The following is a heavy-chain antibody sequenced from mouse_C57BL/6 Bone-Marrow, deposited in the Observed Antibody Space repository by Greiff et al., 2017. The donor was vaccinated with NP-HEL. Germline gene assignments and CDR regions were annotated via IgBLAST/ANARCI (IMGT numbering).Heavy chain of an antibody. CDR3: ARWDTTVVEGDYFDY. J-gene: IGHJ2*01. CDR2: IYPRSGNT. CDR1: GYTFTSYG. Sequence: VQLQQSGAELVRPGASVKLSCKASGYTFTSYGISWVKQRTGQGLEWIGEIYPRSGNTYYNEKFKGKATLTADKSSSTAYMELRSLTSEGSAVYFCARWDTTVVEGDYFDYWGRGTALTVSS. D-gene: IGHD1-1*01. V-gene: IGHV1-81*01.